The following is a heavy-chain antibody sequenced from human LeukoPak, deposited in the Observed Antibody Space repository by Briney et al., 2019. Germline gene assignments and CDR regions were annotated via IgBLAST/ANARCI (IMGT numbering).Heavy chain of an antibody. V-gene: IGHV4-38-2*02. CDR2: IHYSGST. CDR1: GYSISSGYY. D-gene: IGHD1-26*01. CDR3: ARLGRLVFYFDY. J-gene: IGHJ4*02. Sequence: SETLSLTCTVSGYSISSGYYWAWIRPPPGKGLEWIGSIHYSGSTYYNPSLKSRVTISLDTSRNQFSLKLSSVTAADTAVYYCARLGRLVFYFDYWGQGTLVSVSS.